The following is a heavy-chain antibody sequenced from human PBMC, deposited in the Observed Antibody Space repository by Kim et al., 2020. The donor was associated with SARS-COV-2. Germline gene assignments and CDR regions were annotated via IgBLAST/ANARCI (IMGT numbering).Heavy chain of an antibody. V-gene: IGHV4-34*01. Sequence: SETLSLTCFLSGGSFSGYFWSWVRQSAGKGLEVIGEINPSGSATYNPSLKGRVTISLDTSKNQFSLRLTSVTAADTAIYFCARVWDYWGQGTLDTVSS. CDR2: INPSGSA. CDR1: GGSFSGYF. J-gene: IGHJ4*02. CDR3: ARVWDY.